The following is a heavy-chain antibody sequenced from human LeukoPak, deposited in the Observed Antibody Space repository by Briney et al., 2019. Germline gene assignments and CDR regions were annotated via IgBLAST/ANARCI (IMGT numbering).Heavy chain of an antibody. D-gene: IGHD2-2*01. CDR1: GFTFSSYA. Sequence: QAGGSLRLSCAASGFTFSSYAMSWVRQAPGKGLEWVSAISGSGGSTYYADAVKGRFTISRDNSKNTLYLQMNSLRAEGTAVYYCAKDDVVPAAFSSGYYWGQGTLVTVSS. CDR3: AKDDVVPAAFSSGYY. V-gene: IGHV3-23*01. J-gene: IGHJ4*02. CDR2: ISGSGGST.